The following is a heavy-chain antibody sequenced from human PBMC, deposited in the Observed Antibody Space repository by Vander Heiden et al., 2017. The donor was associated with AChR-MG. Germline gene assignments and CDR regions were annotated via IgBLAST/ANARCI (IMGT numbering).Heavy chain of an antibody. J-gene: IGHJ6*02. D-gene: IGHD5-18*01. CDR2: INHSGST. CDR1: GGSFSGYY. Sequence: QVQLQQWGAGLLKPSETLSLTCAVYGGSFSGYYWSWIRQPPGKGLEWIGEINHSGSTNYKPSLKSRVTRSVDTSKNQFSLKLSAVTAADTAVYYCARVRRYSYGMERTYYYYGMDVWGQGTTVTVSS. CDR3: ARVRRYSYGMERTYYYYGMDV. V-gene: IGHV4-34*01.